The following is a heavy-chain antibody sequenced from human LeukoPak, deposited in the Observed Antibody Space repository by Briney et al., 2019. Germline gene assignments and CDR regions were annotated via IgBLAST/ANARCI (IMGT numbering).Heavy chain of an antibody. CDR3: ARDPYYDSSGYCDY. J-gene: IGHJ4*02. D-gene: IGHD3-22*01. CDR1: GFTFSSYG. Sequence: PGGSLRLSCAASGFTFSSYGMHWVRQAPGKGLEWVAVIWYDGSNKYYADSVKGRFTISRDNSKNTLYLQMNSLRAEDTAVYYCARDPYYDSSGYCDYWGQGTLVTVSS. CDR2: IWYDGSNK. V-gene: IGHV3-33*01.